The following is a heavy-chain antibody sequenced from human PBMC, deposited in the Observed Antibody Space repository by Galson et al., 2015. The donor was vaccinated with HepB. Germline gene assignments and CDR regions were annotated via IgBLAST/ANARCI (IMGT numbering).Heavy chain of an antibody. Sequence: SLRLSCAASGFVFDAHAMHWARQAPGKGLEWVSGIRWNSGGIGYADSVKGRFTISRDSAKNSLYLQMNSLRAEDTAFYYCVKDQTPYCSGRSCYGWSFDHWGQGTLVTVSS. D-gene: IGHD2-15*01. CDR2: IRWNSGGI. J-gene: IGHJ4*02. V-gene: IGHV3-9*01. CDR3: VKDQTPYCSGRSCYGWSFDH. CDR1: GFVFDAHA.